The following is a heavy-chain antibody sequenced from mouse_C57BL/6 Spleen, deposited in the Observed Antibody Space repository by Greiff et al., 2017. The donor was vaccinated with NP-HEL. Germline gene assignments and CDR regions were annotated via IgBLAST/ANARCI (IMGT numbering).Heavy chain of an antibody. D-gene: IGHD1-1*01. J-gene: IGHJ4*01. V-gene: IGHV10-1*01. CDR1: GFSFNTYA. CDR3: VSPPFMWTDYAMDY. CDR2: IRSKSNNYAT. Sequence: EVKLLESGGGLVQPKGSLKLSCAASGFSFNTYAMNWVRQAPGKGLEWVARIRSKSNNYATYYADSVKDRFTISRDDSESMLYLQMNNLKTEDTAMYYCVSPPFMWTDYAMDYWGQGTSVTVSS.